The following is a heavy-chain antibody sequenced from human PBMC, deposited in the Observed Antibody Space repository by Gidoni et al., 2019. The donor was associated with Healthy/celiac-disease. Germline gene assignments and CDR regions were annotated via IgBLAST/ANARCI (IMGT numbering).Heavy chain of an antibody. D-gene: IGHD6-19*01. Sequence: QVQLQESGPGLVKPSQTLSLTCTVSGGSISSGDYYWSWIRQPPGKGLEWIGYIYYSGSTYYNPSLKSRVTISVDTSKNQFSLKLSSVTAADTAVYYCARDRVSSGWLVYFQHWGQGTLVTVSS. J-gene: IGHJ1*01. CDR1: GGSISSGDYY. CDR2: IYYSGST. V-gene: IGHV4-30-4*01. CDR3: ARDRVSSGWLVYFQH.